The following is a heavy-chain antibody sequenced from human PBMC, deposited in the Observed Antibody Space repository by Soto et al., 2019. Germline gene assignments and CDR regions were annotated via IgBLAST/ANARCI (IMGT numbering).Heavy chain of an antibody. CDR3: ARWNVQHDSYGYF. CDR2: ISYDGSNK. D-gene: IGHD5-18*01. J-gene: IGHJ4*02. CDR1: GFTFSNYP. V-gene: IGHV3-30-3*01. Sequence: PGGSLRLSCAASGFTFSNYPMHWVRQAPGKGLEWVALISYDGSNKYYSDSVKGRFTISRDNSKNTLYLQMNSLRAEDTAVYYCARWNVQHDSYGYFWGRGTLVTVSS.